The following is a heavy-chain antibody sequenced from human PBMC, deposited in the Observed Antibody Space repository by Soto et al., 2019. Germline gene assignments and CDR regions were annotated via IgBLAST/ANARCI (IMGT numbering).Heavy chain of an antibody. V-gene: IGHV4-39*01. J-gene: IGHJ4*02. Sequence: SETLSLTCTVSGASISISSDYWCWVRQTPGKGLEWIGTIYYSGRSYYNPSLKSRVTISADTTKNQFSLKLSSVTAADSAVYYCARGRCSSTSCYCDYWGQGTLVTVSS. CDR3: ARGRCSSTSCYCDY. D-gene: IGHD2-2*01. CDR2: IYYSGRS. CDR1: GASISISSDY.